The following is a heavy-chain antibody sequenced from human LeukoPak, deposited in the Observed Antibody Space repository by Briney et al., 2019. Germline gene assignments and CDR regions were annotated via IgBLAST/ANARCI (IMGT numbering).Heavy chain of an antibody. Sequence: EASVKVSCKASGYTFTGYYMHWVRQAPGQGLEWMGWINPNSGGTNYAQKFQGRVTMTRDTSISTAYMELSRLTSDDTAVYYCARGPLARRINYNWFNPWGQGTLVTVSS. CDR1: GYTFTGYY. V-gene: IGHV1-2*02. D-gene: IGHD1-14*01. CDR2: INPNSGGT. J-gene: IGHJ5*02. CDR3: ARGPLARRINYNWFNP.